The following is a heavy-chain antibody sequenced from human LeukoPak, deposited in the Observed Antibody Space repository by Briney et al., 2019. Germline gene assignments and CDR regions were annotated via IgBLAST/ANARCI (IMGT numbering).Heavy chain of an antibody. D-gene: IGHD2-2*01. Sequence: ASVKVSCKASGYTFTCYYMHWVRQAPGQGLEWMGWINPNSGGINYAQKFQGRVTMTRYTSINTVYMDLSSLRSDDTAVYYCAKDCMGDCATTSCYLAYWGQGTQVTVSS. CDR1: GYTFTCYY. J-gene: IGHJ4*02. CDR2: INPNSGGI. CDR3: AKDCMGDCATTSCYLAY. V-gene: IGHV1-2*02.